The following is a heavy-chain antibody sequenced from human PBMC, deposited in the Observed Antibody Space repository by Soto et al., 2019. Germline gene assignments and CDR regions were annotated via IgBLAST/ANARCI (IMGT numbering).Heavy chain of an antibody. CDR1: GYIFSDYG. Sequence: QVQVMQSGAEVKKPGDSVKVSCKTSGYIFSDYGINWVRQAPGQGLEWMGWISGYSGNANLAQKFQRSVTMTTDKSTRTAYMELMRLRSDDTAVYYCAKRTSGTTWGESDYWGQGTLVTVSS. CDR3: AKRTSGTTWGESDY. CDR2: ISGYSGNA. V-gene: IGHV1-18*04. D-gene: IGHD4-17*01. J-gene: IGHJ4*02.